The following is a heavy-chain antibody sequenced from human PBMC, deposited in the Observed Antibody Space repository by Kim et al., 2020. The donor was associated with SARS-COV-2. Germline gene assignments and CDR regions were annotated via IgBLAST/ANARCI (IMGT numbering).Heavy chain of an antibody. Sequence: SVKVSCKASGCTFSSYAISWVRQAPGQGLEGMGWNKTIFGKANYAQKFEGRVTITGDESTSTAYMELSRVRSEDTAGYDCARESSVGGTPRRGWGGDV. D-gene: IGHD1-7*01. J-gene: IGHJ6*01. CDR3: ARESSVGGTPRRGWGGDV. CDR2: NKTIFGKA. V-gene: IGHV1-69*13. CDR1: GCTFSSYA.